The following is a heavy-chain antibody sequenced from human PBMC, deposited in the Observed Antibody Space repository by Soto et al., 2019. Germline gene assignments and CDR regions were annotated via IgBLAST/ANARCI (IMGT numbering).Heavy chain of an antibody. CDR1: GGSISSGGYY. V-gene: IGHV4-31*03. CDR2: IYYSGST. J-gene: IGHJ6*02. Sequence: QVQLHESGPGLVKPSQTLSLTCTVSGGSISSGGYYWSWIRHHPGKGLEWIGYIYYSGSTYYNPCXKSRVTIAVDXXKXQXSLKLSAVTDADTAVYYCARAPTTVTAHYYYYGLDGWGQGTTVTVSS. CDR3: ARAPTTVTAHYYYYGLDG. D-gene: IGHD4-17*01.